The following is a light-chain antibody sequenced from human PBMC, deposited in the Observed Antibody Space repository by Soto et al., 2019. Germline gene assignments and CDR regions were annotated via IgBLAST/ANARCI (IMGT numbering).Light chain of an antibody. CDR3: QQYNTYPWT. J-gene: IGKJ1*01. CDR1: QSISSW. V-gene: IGKV1-5*01. CDR2: DAS. Sequence: DIQMTQSPATLSASVGDRVTITCRASQSISSWLAWYQQKPGKVPKLLIDDASSLESGVPSRFSGSGSGTEFTLTISSLQPDDFATYYCQQYNTYPWTFGQGTRWKSN.